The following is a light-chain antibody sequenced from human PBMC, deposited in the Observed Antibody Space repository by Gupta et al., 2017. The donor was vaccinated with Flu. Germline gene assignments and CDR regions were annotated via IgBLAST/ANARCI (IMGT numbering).Light chain of an antibody. CDR3: QQRSNWPPRYT. CDR1: QSVSSY. Sequence: DIVLTQSPATLSLSPGERATLSCRASQSVSSYLAWYQQKPGQAPRLLIYDASNRATGIPARFSGSGSGTDFTITISSLEPEDFAVYYCQQRSNWPPRYTFGQGTKLEIK. V-gene: IGKV3-11*01. CDR2: DAS. J-gene: IGKJ2*01.